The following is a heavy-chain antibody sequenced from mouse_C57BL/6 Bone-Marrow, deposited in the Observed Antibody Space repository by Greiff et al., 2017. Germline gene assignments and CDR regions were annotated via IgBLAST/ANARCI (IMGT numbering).Heavy chain of an antibody. CDR3: TRSLIYYGTNY. J-gene: IGHJ2*01. V-gene: IGHV14-2*01. Sequence: VQLQQSGAELVKPGASVKLSCTASGFNIKDYYIHWVKQRTEQGLEWIGRIDPEDGETKYAPKFQDKATITADTSSNTAYLPLSSLTSEDTAVYYSTRSLIYYGTNYWGQGTTLTVSS. D-gene: IGHD1-1*01. CDR1: GFNIKDYY. CDR2: IDPEDGET.